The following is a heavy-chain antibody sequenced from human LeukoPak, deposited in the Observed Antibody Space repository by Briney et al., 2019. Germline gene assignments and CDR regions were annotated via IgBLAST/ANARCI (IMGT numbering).Heavy chain of an antibody. Sequence: PGGSLRLSCAASGFTFSSYSMNWVRQAPGKGLEWVSSISSSSSYIYYADSVKGRFTISRDNAKNTLYLQMNSLRAEDTAVYYCARESSGTRYFDYWGQGTLVTVSS. CDR2: ISSSSSYI. J-gene: IGHJ4*02. CDR1: GFTFSSYS. V-gene: IGHV3-21*01. CDR3: ARESSGTRYFDY. D-gene: IGHD6-19*01.